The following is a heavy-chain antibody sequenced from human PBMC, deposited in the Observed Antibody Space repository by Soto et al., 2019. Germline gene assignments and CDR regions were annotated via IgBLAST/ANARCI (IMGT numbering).Heavy chain of an antibody. CDR1: GFTFSSYW. J-gene: IGHJ4*02. CDR2: KKQDGSEK. D-gene: IGHD1-26*01. CDR3: ARLRRGGIGGCDY. V-gene: IGHV3-7*01. Sequence: GGSLRLSCAPSGFTFSSYWMSWVRQAPGKGREWVANKKQDGSEKYYVDSVKGRFTISRDNAKNSLYLQMNSLRAEDTAVYYCARLRRGGIGGCDYWGQGTLVTVSS.